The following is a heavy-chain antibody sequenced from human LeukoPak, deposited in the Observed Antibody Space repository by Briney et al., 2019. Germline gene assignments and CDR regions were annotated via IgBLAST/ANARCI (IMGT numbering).Heavy chain of an antibody. D-gene: IGHD1-26*01. CDR2: VSGSGGST. CDR3: AKDSSSGTYFDY. J-gene: IGHJ4*02. V-gene: IGHV3-23*01. CDR1: GFTFSSYD. Sequence: GGSLRLSCAASGFTFSSYDMSWVRQAPGKGLEWVSAVSGSGGSTYYADSVRGRFTISRDNSKNTVYLQMNSLRAEDTAVYYCAKDSSSGTYFDYWGQGTLVTVSS.